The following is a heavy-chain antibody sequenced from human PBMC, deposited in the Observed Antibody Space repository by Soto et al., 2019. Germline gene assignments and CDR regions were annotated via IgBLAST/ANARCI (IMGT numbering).Heavy chain of an antibody. D-gene: IGHD3-3*01. J-gene: IGHJ6*02. V-gene: IGHV1-58*01. CDR1: GFTFTSSA. CDR3: AADRTIFGVVLHYGMDV. Sequence: GASVKVSCKASGFTFTSSAVQWVRQARGQRLEWIGWIVVGSGNTNYAQKFQERVTITRDMSTSTAYMELSSLRSEDTAVYYCAADRTIFGVVLHYGMDVWGQGTTVTVSS. CDR2: IVVGSGNT.